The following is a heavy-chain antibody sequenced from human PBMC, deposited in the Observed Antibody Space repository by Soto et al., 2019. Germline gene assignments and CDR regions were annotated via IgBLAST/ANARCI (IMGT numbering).Heavy chain of an antibody. J-gene: IGHJ4*02. CDR1: GGTFSSYA. CDR2: IIPIFGTA. CDR3: ARYCSSTSCLGEGY. V-gene: IGHV1-69*01. Sequence: QVQLVQSGAEVKKPGSSVKVSCKASGGTFSSYAISWVRQAPGQGLEWMGGIIPIFGTANYAQKFQGRVTITADESTSTDYMELSSLRSEDTDVYYCARYCSSTSCLGEGYWGQGTLVTVSS. D-gene: IGHD2-2*01.